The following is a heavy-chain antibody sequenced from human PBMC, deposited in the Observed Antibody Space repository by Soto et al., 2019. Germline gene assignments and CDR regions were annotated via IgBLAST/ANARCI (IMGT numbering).Heavy chain of an antibody. V-gene: IGHV3-21*01. D-gene: IGHD1-26*01. J-gene: IGHJ3*02. CDR1: GFTFSSYS. Sequence: GGSLRLSCAASGFTFSSYSMNWVRQAPGKGLEWVSSISSSSSYIYYADSVKGRFTISRDNAKNSLYLQMNSLRAEDTAVYDCARAQWERRGFRDAFDIWGQGTMVTVSS. CDR3: ARAQWERRGFRDAFDI. CDR2: ISSSSSYI.